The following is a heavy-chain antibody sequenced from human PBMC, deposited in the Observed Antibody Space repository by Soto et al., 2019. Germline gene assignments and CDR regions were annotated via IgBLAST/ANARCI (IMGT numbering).Heavy chain of an antibody. V-gene: IGHV1-8*01. J-gene: IGHJ4*02. CDR2: MNPDSGDT. D-gene: IGHD3-22*01. Sequence: QVQLVQSGAEVKKPGASVRVSCKASGYTFTSYDISWVRQATGQGLEWMGWMNPDSGDTGFAQRFQGRVTLTRNTSIRTAYMELSSLRSEDTAVYYCARGRRDYYDSGDWFPSGYWGQGTLVTVSS. CDR1: GYTFTSYD. CDR3: ARGRRDYYDSGDWFPSGY.